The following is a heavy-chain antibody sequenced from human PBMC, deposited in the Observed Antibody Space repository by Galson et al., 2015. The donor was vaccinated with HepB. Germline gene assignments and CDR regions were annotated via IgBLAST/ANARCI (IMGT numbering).Heavy chain of an antibody. J-gene: IGHJ4*02. D-gene: IGHD1-26*01. V-gene: IGHV3-74*01. CDR3: VRGYSGSYRRDY. CDR2: INSDGSST. CDR1: GFTFSNYW. Sequence: SLRLSCAASGFTFSNYWMHWVRQAPGKGLVWLSHINSDGSSTNYADPVKGRFTISRDNAKNTLYLQMNSLRVEDTAVYYCVRGYSGSYRRDYWGQGTLVTVSS.